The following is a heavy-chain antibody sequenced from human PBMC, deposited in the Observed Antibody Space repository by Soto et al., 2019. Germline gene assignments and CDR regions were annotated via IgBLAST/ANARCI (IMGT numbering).Heavy chain of an antibody. V-gene: IGHV3-33*01. D-gene: IGHD4-17*01. Sequence: QVQLVESGGGVVQPGRSLRLSCAASGFTFSSYGMHWVRQAPGKGLEWVAVIWYDGSNKYYADSVKGRFTISRDNSKNTLYLQMNSLRAEDTAVYYCARDFPVFDDYGDYTDAFDIWGQGTMVTVSS. CDR3: ARDFPVFDDYGDYTDAFDI. CDR1: GFTFSSYG. J-gene: IGHJ3*02. CDR2: IWYDGSNK.